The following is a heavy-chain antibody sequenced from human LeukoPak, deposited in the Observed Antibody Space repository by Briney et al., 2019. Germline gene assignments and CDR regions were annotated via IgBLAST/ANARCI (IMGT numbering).Heavy chain of an antibody. J-gene: IGHJ4*02. Sequence: GGSLRLSCAASGFTFSDYYMSWIRQAPGKGLEWVSYISSSGSTIYYADSVKGRFTISRDNAKNSLYLQMNSLRAEDTAVYYCARDPSYYDTSGYYVDYWGQGTLVTVSS. CDR2: ISSSGSTI. D-gene: IGHD3-22*01. V-gene: IGHV3-11*01. CDR1: GFTFSDYY. CDR3: ARDPSYYDTSGYYVDY.